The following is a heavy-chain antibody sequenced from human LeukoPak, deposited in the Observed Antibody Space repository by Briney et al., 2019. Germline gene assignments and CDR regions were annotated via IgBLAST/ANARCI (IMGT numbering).Heavy chain of an antibody. CDR2: ISSSGSTI. Sequence: TGGSLRLSCAASGFTFSDYYMSWIRQAPGKGLEWVSYISSSGSTIYYADSVKGRFTISRDNAKNSLCLQMNSLRAEDTAVYYCASTYDSSGYYRNPPDYWGQGTLVTVSS. CDR1: GFTFSDYY. V-gene: IGHV3-11*04. CDR3: ASTYDSSGYYRNPPDY. J-gene: IGHJ4*02. D-gene: IGHD3-22*01.